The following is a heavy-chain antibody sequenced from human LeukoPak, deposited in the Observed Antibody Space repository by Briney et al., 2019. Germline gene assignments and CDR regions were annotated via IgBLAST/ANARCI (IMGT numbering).Heavy chain of an antibody. D-gene: IGHD6-6*01. Sequence: SQTLSLTCTVSGGSISSGGYYWSWIRQHPGKGLEWIGYIYYSGSTYYNPSLKSRVTISVDTSKNQFSLKLSFVTAADTAVYYCAREYSSSSLVYFDYWGQGTLVTVSS. V-gene: IGHV4-31*03. J-gene: IGHJ4*02. CDR3: AREYSSSSLVYFDY. CDR1: GGSISSGGYY. CDR2: IYYSGST.